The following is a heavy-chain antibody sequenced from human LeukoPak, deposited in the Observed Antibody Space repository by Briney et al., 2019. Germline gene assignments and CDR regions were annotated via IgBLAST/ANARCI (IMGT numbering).Heavy chain of an antibody. Sequence: DSVKGRFTISRDNAKNSLYLQMNSLRAEDKAVYYCARDENYYYDSSGYYYDYWGQGTLVTVSS. D-gene: IGHD3-22*01. J-gene: IGHJ4*02. V-gene: IGHV3-7*01. CDR3: ARDENYYYDSSGYYYDY.